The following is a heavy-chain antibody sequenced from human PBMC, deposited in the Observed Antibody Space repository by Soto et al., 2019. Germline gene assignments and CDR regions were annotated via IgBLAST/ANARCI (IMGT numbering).Heavy chain of an antibody. Sequence: PRGSLILSCVASGFPFGSHGIHWVRQPPGNGLKWVAVISYDETNEHYVDSVKGRFTISRDNSKSILYLQMNRLRPEDTAVYKCAKDLRTTISDYGMDVWGQGTTVTVSS. CDR1: GFPFGSHG. CDR2: ISYDETNE. V-gene: IGHV3-30*18. CDR3: AKDLRTTISDYGMDV. J-gene: IGHJ6*02.